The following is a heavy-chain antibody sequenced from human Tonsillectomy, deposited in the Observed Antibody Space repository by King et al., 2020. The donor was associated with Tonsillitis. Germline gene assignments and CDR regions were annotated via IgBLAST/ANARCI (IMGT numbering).Heavy chain of an antibody. V-gene: IGHV3-33*01. CDR1: GFTFSSYG. J-gene: IGHJ4*02. D-gene: IGHD3-3*01. Sequence: VQLVESGGGVVQPGRSLRLSCAASGFTFSSYGMHWVRQAPGKGLEWVAVIWYDGSIKYFTDSVKGRFTISRDNSKNTLYLQMNSLRAEDTAVDYCAREADFWSGYHPIDHWGQATLVTVSS. CDR2: IWYDGSIK. CDR3: AREADFWSGYHPIDH.